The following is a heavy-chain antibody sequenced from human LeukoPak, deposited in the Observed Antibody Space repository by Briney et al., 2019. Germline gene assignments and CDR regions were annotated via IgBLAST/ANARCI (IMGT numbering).Heavy chain of an antibody. CDR3: ARGIQNYYYYGMDV. Sequence: AASVKVSCKASGGTFSSYAISWVRQAPGQGLEWMGGIIPIFGTANYAQKFQGRVTITADESTSTAYMELSSLRPEDTAVYYCARGIQNYYYYGMDVWGQGTTVTVSS. CDR1: GGTFSSYA. J-gene: IGHJ6*02. V-gene: IGHV1-69*01. CDR2: IIPIFGTA. D-gene: IGHD1-1*01.